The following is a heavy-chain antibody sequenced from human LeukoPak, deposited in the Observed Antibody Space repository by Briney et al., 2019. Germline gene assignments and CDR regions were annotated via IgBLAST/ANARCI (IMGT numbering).Heavy chain of an antibody. CDR2: TNPSGGST. CDR1: GYTFTSYY. CDR3: ARGPTVVTLDY. D-gene: IGHD4-23*01. V-gene: IGHV1-46*01. Sequence: ASVKVSCKASGYTFTSYYMHWVRQAPGQGLEWMGITNPSGGSTSYAQKFQGRVTMTRDMSTSTVYMELSSLRSEDTAVYYCARGPTVVTLDYWGQGTLVTVSS. J-gene: IGHJ4*02.